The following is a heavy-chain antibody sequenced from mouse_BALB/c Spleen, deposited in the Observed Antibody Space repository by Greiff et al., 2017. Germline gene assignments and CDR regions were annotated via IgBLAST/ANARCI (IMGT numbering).Heavy chain of an antibody. CDR3: ASGFDRAY. J-gene: IGHJ3*01. Sequence: VQLKQSGAELVKPGASVKLSCTASGFNIKDTYMHWVKQRPEQGLEWIGRIDPANGNTKYDPKFQGKATITADTSSNTAYLQLSSLTSEDTAVYYCASGFDRAYWGQGTLVTVSA. CDR1: GFNIKDTY. CDR2: IDPANGNT. V-gene: IGHV14-3*02.